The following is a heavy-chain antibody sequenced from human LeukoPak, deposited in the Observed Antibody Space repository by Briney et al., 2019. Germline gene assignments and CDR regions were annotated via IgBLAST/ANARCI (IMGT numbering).Heavy chain of an antibody. CDR2: IYYSGST. Sequence: SETLSLTCTVSGGSISSYYWSWIRQPPGKGLEWIGYIYYSGSTNYNPSLKSRVTISVDTSKNQFSLKLSSVTAADTAVYYCARVEAGLLDAFDLWGQGTMVTVSS. V-gene: IGHV4-59*01. CDR1: GGSISSYY. CDR3: ARVEAGLLDAFDL. D-gene: IGHD2-21*01. J-gene: IGHJ3*01.